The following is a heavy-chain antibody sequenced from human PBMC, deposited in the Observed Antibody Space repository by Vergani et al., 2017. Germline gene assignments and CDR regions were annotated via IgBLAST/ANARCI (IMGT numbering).Heavy chain of an antibody. D-gene: IGHD3-10*01. J-gene: IGHJ6*02. Sequence: QAQLVESGGGVVQPGRSLRLSCAASGFTFSSYAMHWVRQAPGKGREWVADISYDGSNKYYADTVKGRFTISRDNSKNTLYLQMNSLRAEDTAVYYCARETTYYYCSGSYEGVVYYYGMDVWGQGP. CDR3: ARETTYYYCSGSYEGVVYYYGMDV. CDR1: GFTFSSYA. CDR2: ISYDGSNK. V-gene: IGHV3-30-3*01.